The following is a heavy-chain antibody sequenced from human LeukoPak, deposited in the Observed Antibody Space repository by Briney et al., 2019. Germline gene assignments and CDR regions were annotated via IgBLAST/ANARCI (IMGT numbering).Heavy chain of an antibody. CDR3: ARRQGEYYYDSSGVFDY. CDR1: GGSISSYY. CDR2: IYYSGST. V-gene: IGHV4-59*08. J-gene: IGHJ4*02. D-gene: IGHD3-22*01. Sequence: PSETLSLTCTVSGGSISSYYWSWIRQPPGKGLEWVGYIYYSGSTNYNPSLKSRVTISVDTSKNQFSLKLSSVTATDTAVYFCARRQGEYYYDSSGVFDYWGQGTLVTVSS.